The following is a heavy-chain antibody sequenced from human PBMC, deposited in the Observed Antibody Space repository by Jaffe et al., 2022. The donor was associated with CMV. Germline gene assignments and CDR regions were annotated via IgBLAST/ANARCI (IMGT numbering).Heavy chain of an antibody. Sequence: EVHLVESGGGLVKPGGSLRLSCAASRLIFNNYNMNWVRQAPGKGLEWVSSISSDGNYRYYTDSLKGRFTISRDNAKNSLYLQMNSLRVEDTAIYYCASRERCSGGSCFDAFDIWGQGTMVTVSS. CDR3: ASRERCSGGSCFDAFDI. CDR1: RLIFNNYN. J-gene: IGHJ3*02. CDR2: ISSDGNYR. D-gene: IGHD2-15*01. V-gene: IGHV3-21*06.